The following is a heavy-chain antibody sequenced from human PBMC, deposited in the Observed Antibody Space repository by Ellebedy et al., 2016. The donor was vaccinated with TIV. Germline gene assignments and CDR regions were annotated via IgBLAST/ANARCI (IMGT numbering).Heavy chain of an antibody. CDR1: GFSFSSYG. J-gene: IGHJ1*01. CDR2: ISSGTPTI. V-gene: IGHV3-48*02. Sequence: GGSLRLSCATSGFSFSSYGMNWIRQAPGKGLEWIAYISSGTPTISYADSVRGRFPISRDKANNSLYLQMNSLRDEDTAVYFCARDRYNRSWRGRGGEYLQYWGQGTLVTVSS. D-gene: IGHD6-13*01. CDR3: ARDRYNRSWRGRGGEYLQY.